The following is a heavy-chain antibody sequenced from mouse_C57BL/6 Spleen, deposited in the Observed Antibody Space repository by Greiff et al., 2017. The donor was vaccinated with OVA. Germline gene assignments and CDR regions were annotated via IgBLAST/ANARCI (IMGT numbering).Heavy chain of an antibody. Sequence: VQLQQPGAELVKPGASVKLSCKASGYTFTSYWMQWVKQRPGQGLEWIGEIDPSDSYTNYNQKFKGKATLTVDTSSSTAYMQLSSLTSEDSAVYYCAYYSNYSYYFDYWGQGTTLTVSS. V-gene: IGHV1-50*01. CDR3: AYYSNYSYYFDY. J-gene: IGHJ2*01. CDR2: IDPSDSYT. CDR1: GYTFTSYW. D-gene: IGHD2-5*01.